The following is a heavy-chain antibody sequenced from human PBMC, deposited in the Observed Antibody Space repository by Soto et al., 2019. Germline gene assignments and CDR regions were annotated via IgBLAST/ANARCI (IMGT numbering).Heavy chain of an antibody. CDR1: GYTFTSYG. D-gene: IGHD6-19*01. CDR2: ISAYNGNT. CDR3: ARTRGGYSSGGSDY. V-gene: IGHV1-18*04. J-gene: IGHJ4*02. Sequence: ASVKVSCKASGYTFTSYGISWVRQAPGQGLEWMGWISAYNGNTNYAQRLQGRVTMTTDTSTSTAYMELRSLRSDDTAVYYCARTRGGYSSGGSDYWGQGTLVTV.